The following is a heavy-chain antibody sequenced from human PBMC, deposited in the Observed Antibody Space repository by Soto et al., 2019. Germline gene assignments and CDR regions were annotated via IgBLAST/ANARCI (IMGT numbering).Heavy chain of an antibody. V-gene: IGHV3-13*04. CDR1: GFTFSSYD. Sequence: EVQLVESGGGLVQPGGSLRLSCAASGFTFSSYDMHWVRQATGKGLEWVSAIGTAGDKYYPGSVKGRFTISRENAKNTLYLQMNSLRAGDTAVYYCARVASHDAFDIWGQGTMVTVSS. CDR2: IGTAGDK. J-gene: IGHJ3*02. D-gene: IGHD6-6*01. CDR3: ARVASHDAFDI.